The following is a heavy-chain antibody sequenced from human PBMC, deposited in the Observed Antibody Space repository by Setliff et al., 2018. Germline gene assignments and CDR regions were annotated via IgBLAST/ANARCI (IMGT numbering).Heavy chain of an antibody. CDR3: ARARGNWGPVAY. Sequence: LRLSCAASGFTFSSYWMHWVRQAPGKGLVWVSRINSDGSSTSYADSVKGRFTISRDNAKNTLYLQMNSLRAEDTAVYYCARARGNWGPVAYWGQGTLVTVSS. J-gene: IGHJ4*02. CDR2: INSDGSST. CDR1: GFTFSSYW. V-gene: IGHV3-74*01. D-gene: IGHD7-27*01.